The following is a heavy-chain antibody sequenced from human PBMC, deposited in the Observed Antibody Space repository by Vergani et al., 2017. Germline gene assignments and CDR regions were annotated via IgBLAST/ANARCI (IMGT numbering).Heavy chain of an antibody. CDR3: AKYLRDSTDGLPDS. CDR1: GLTFSNFG. Sequence: QVQFVESAGGVVQPGGSLRLSCAASGLTFSNFGMHWIRQAPGKGLEWLAYIGKDGINTRYRDAVKGRFTFSRDNSKDILYLQMDSLRGEDTALYYCAKYLRDSTDGLPDSWGPGTLVIVSS. D-gene: IGHD2-21*02. V-gene: IGHV3-30*02. J-gene: IGHJ4*02. CDR2: IGKDGINT.